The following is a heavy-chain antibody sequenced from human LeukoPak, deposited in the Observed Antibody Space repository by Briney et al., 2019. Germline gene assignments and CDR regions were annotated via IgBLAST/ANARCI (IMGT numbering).Heavy chain of an antibody. CDR3: ARVSTSYSSSWESYYYYYYMEV. Sequence: GGSRRLSWPASGFTFDDYGMSWVRQAPGKGLEWVSGINWNGGSTGYADSVKGRFPISRDNAKNSLYLQMNRPRAEDTALYYCARVSTSYSSSWESYYYYYYMEVWGKGTTVTVSS. V-gene: IGHV3-20*04. J-gene: IGHJ6*03. CDR1: GFTFDDYG. D-gene: IGHD6-13*01. CDR2: INWNGGST.